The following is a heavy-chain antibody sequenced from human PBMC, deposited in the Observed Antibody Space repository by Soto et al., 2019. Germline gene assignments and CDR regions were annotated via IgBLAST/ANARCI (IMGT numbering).Heavy chain of an antibody. D-gene: IGHD4-17*01. V-gene: IGHV3-30*18. Sequence: QVQLVESGRGVVQPGRSLRLSCAASGFTFSSYGMHWVRQAPGKGLEWVAVISYDGSNKYYADSVKGRFTISRDNSKNTLYLQMNSLRAEDTAVYYCAKGYGDYVSDAFDIWGQGTMVTVSS. CDR2: ISYDGSNK. CDR1: GFTFSSYG. CDR3: AKGYGDYVSDAFDI. J-gene: IGHJ3*02.